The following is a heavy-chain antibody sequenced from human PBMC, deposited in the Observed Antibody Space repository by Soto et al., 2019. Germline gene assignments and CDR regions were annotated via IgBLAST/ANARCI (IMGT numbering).Heavy chain of an antibody. V-gene: IGHV5-10-1*01. CDR3: ATAYVYDFENSNYYRDAFDI. CDR1: GYSFTIYC. J-gene: IGHJ3*02. Sequence: PGETLKISCNGSGYSFTIYCISLVRQMPGKGLDWMGRIDPSDSYTNYSPSFQGHVTISADKSISTAYLQWSSLKASDTAMYYCATAYVYDFENSNYYRDAFDIWGQGTLVTVSS. D-gene: IGHD3-22*01. CDR2: IDPSDSYT.